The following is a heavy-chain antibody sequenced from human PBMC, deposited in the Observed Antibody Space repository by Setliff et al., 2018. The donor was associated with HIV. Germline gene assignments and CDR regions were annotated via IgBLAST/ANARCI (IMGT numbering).Heavy chain of an antibody. CDR2: ISAYDGDT. Sequence: ASVMVSCKASNYTFTNHAITWVRQAPGQRPEWMGWISAYDGDTKYAQKFHNRLSMTADTSTTTAYMDLRGLTSDDTGVYYCARVGLSAVPFPTVYWGQGTLVTVSS. J-gene: IGHJ4*02. D-gene: IGHD4-4*01. CDR3: ARVGLSAVPFPTVY. CDR1: NYTFTNHA. V-gene: IGHV1-18*01.